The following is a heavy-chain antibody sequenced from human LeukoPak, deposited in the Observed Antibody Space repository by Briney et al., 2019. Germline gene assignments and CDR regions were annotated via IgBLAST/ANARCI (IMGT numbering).Heavy chain of an antibody. J-gene: IGHJ4*02. CDR2: INPNSGGT. D-gene: IGHD5/OR15-5a*01. Sequence: ASVKVSCKASGYTFTGYYMHWVRQAPGQGLEWMGRINPNSGGTNYAQKFQGRVTMTRDTSISTAYMELSRLRSEDTAVYYCARSPVYNYFDYWGQGTLVTVSS. CDR1: GYTFTGYY. CDR3: ARSPVYNYFDY. V-gene: IGHV1-2*06.